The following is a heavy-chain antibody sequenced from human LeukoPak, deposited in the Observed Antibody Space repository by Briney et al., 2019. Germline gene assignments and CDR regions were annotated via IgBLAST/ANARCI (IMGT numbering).Heavy chain of an antibody. Sequence: SGGSLRLSCAASGFPLNKNAMSWVRQAPGKGLEWVSAISESGGRTYYADSVKGRFTISRDTSKNTLYLQMNNLRAEDTAVYYCAKDLATTTSFDYWGQGTLVTVSS. J-gene: IGHJ4*02. CDR2: ISESGGRT. V-gene: IGHV3-23*01. D-gene: IGHD5-12*01. CDR1: GFPLNKNA. CDR3: AKDLATTTSFDY.